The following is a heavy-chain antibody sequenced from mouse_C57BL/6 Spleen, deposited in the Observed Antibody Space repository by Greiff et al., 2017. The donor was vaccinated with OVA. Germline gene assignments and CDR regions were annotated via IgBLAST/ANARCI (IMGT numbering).Heavy chain of an antibody. CDR1: GYTFTSYW. CDR2: IDPSDSET. Sequence: VQLQQPGAELVRPGSSVKLSCKASGYTFTSYWMHWVKQRPIQGLEWIGNIDPSDSETHYNQKFKDKATLTVDKSSSTAYMQLSSLTSEDSAVYYCARNHDGLGYFDVWGTGTTVTVSS. V-gene: IGHV1-52*01. CDR3: ARNHDGLGYFDV. D-gene: IGHD2-3*01. J-gene: IGHJ1*03.